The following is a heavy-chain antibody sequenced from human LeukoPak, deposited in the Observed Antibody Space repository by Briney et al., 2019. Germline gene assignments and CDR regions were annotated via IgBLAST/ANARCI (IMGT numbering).Heavy chain of an antibody. Sequence: ASVKVSCKASGSFTGEYVQLVRQAPGQGLEWLGWINPDTGGTNFAQKFQGRVTMAGDTSISTAYMELSRLTSDDTAVYYCARSPYDSGSYVSAPWGQGTQVTVSS. D-gene: IGHD3-10*01. CDR3: ARSPYDSGSYVSAP. V-gene: IGHV1-2*02. J-gene: IGHJ5*02. CDR2: INPDTGGT. CDR1: GSFTGEY.